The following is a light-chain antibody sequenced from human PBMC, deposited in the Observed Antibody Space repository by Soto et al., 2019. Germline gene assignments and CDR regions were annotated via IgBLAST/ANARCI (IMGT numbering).Light chain of an antibody. CDR3: MQGSFWPFT. CDR2: QVS. V-gene: IGKV2-30*01. Sequence: DVVMTQSPLYIAVPLGPPASTSCRTSPSHVYSDGNTYLNWYQQRHGQSPRRXSYQVSNRASGVPDRFSGSGSGTDFTLKISRVEAEDVGVYYCMQGSFWPFTFGPGTKVDIK. J-gene: IGKJ3*01. CDR1: PSHVYSDGNTY.